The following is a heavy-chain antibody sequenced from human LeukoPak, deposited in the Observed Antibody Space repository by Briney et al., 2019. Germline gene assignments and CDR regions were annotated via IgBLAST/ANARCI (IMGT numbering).Heavy chain of an antibody. CDR1: GFTFSSYA. CDR3: AKDPNPYYYYYYMDV. J-gene: IGHJ6*03. D-gene: IGHD1-14*01. CDR2: ISGSGGST. V-gene: IGHV3-23*01. Sequence: GESLKISRAASGFTFSSYAMSWVRQAPGKGLEWVSAISGSGGSTYYADSVKGRFTISRDNSKNTLYLQMNSLRAEDTAVYYCAKDPNPYYYYYYMDVWGKGTTVTVSS.